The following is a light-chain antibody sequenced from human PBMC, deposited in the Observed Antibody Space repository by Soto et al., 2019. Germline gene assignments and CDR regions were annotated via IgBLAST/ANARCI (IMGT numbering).Light chain of an antibody. J-gene: IGKJ1*01. V-gene: IGKV3-15*01. CDR2: GAS. CDR3: QQYNNWPPWT. Sequence: EIVMTQSPATLSVSPGESATLSCGASQTVTSSLAWYQHKPGQAPRLLIYGASTRATGIPARFSGSGSGTEFTLTISSLQSEDVAVYYCQQYNNWPPWTFGQGTKVEIK. CDR1: QTVTSS.